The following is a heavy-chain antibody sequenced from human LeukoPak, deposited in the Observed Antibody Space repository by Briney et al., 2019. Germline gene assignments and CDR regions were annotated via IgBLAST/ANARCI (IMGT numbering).Heavy chain of an antibody. V-gene: IGHV3-21*01. D-gene: IGHD3-16*01. CDR1: GFTFGSYS. Sequence: GGSLRLSCAASGFTFGSYSMNWVRQAPGKGLEWVSSISSSSSYIYYADSIKGRFTISRDNAKNSLYLQMNSLKAEDTAVYYCARDFMITFGDPSGAFDIWGQGTMVTVSS. CDR2: ISSSSSYI. CDR3: ARDFMITFGDPSGAFDI. J-gene: IGHJ3*02.